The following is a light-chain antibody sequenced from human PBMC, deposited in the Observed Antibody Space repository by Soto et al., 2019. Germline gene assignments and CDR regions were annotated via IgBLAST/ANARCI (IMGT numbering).Light chain of an antibody. V-gene: IGLV2-8*01. CDR2: EVT. CDR3: AAWDDSLKGVV. J-gene: IGLJ2*01. CDR1: SSDVGGYDY. Sequence: QSVLTQPPSASGSPGRSVTISCTGTSSDVGGYDYVSWFQQHPGKAPKLIIYEVTKRPSGVPDRFSASKSGNTASLTVSGLQAEDEADYYCAAWDDSLKGVVFGGGTKLTVL.